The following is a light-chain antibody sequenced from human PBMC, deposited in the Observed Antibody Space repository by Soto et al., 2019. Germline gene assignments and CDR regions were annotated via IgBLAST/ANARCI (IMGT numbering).Light chain of an antibody. CDR3: QKYNSAPLT. J-gene: IGKJ4*01. V-gene: IGKV1-27*01. CDR1: QAIGVY. Sequence: DIQVTQSPSSPSASLRDRVTLTFPAKQAIGVYLAWFQQQPGKVPKLLIYAASALQSGVPSRFSGSGSGTDFTHTISSLQPEDIATYYCQKYNSAPLTFGGGTKVDNK. CDR2: AAS.